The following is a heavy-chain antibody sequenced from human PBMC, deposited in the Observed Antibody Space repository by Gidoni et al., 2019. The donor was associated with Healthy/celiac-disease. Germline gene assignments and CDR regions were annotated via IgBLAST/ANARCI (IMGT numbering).Heavy chain of an antibody. Sequence: EVQLVESGGGLVQPGGSLRLSCSASGFTFSSYDMHWVRQATGKGLEWVSAIGTAGDTYYPGSVKGRFTISRENAKNSLYLQMNSLRAGDTAVYYCAREAAHGGVDYWGQGTLVTVSS. V-gene: IGHV3-13*01. J-gene: IGHJ4*02. CDR1: GFTFSSYD. CDR2: IGTAGDT. D-gene: IGHD2-15*01. CDR3: AREAAHGGVDY.